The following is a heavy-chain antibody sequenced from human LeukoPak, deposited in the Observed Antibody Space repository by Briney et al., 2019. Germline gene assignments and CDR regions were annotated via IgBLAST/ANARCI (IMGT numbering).Heavy chain of an antibody. CDR2: INHSGST. V-gene: IGHV4-34*01. CDR1: GGSFSGHY. CDR3: ARGGRRTPYYFDY. J-gene: IGHJ4*02. D-gene: IGHD1-14*01. Sequence: PSETLSLTCAVYGGSFSGHYWSWIRQPPGKGLEWIGEINHSGSTNYNPSLKSRVTISVDTSKNQSSLKLSSVTAADTAVYYCARGGRRTPYYFDYWGQGTLVTVSS.